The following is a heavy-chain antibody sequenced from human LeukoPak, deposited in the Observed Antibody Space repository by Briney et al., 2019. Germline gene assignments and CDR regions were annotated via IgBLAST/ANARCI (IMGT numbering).Heavy chain of an antibody. Sequence: SETLSLTCTVSGGSISSSSYYWGWIRQPPGKGLEWIGSISYSGTTYFNPSLKSRVTVSVDTSKKQVSVKLGSVTAADTAVYYCARGVGYCISGTCHRFDSWGQGTLVTVSS. CDR1: GGSISSSSYY. CDR3: ARGVGYCISGTCHRFDS. V-gene: IGHV4-39*01. CDR2: ISYSGTT. D-gene: IGHD2-15*01. J-gene: IGHJ4*02.